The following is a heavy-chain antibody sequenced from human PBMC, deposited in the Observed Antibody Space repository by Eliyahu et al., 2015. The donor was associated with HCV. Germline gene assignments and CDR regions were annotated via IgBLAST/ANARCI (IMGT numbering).Heavy chain of an antibody. V-gene: IGHV5-51*01. J-gene: IGHJ6*02. CDR3: ARRNYYDNSMDV. D-gene: IGHD3-16*01. CDR1: GXXFASYW. Sequence: EVQLVQSGAXVKKPEESXKIXXXXSGXXFASYWIGWVRQVPGKGLEWMGIIFPGDSDTRYSPSFQGLVTISADTATNTAYLQWTSLKVSDTAIYYCARRNYYDNSMDVWGQGTAVSVSS. CDR2: IFPGDSDT.